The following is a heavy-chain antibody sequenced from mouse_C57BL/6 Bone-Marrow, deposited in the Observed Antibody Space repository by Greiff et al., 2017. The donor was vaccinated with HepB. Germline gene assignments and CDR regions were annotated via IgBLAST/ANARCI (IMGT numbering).Heavy chain of an antibody. D-gene: IGHD1-1*01. CDR2: INYDGSST. V-gene: IGHV5-16*01. CDR3: ARYYDGSSYSWYFDV. CDR1: GFTFSDYY. Sequence: EVQLVESEGGLVQPGSSMKLSCTASGFTFSDYYMAWVRQVPEKGLEWVANINYDGSSTYYLDSLKSRFIISRDNAKNILYLQMSSLKSEDTATYYCARYYDGSSYSWYFDVWGTGTTVTVSS. J-gene: IGHJ1*03.